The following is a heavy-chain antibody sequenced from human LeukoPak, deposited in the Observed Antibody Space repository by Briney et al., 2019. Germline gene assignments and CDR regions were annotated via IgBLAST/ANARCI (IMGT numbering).Heavy chain of an antibody. V-gene: IGHV3-23*01. CDR2: ISASGDNT. CDR1: GFTFSNYY. Sequence: AGGSLRLSCAASGFTFSNYYMSWVRQAPGKGLEWVSTISASGDNTYYADSVKGRFTISRDNSKNTLYLQMNSLRAEDTAVYYCAKRITIFGVTNWFDPWGQGSLVTVSS. J-gene: IGHJ5*02. CDR3: AKRITIFGVTNWFDP. D-gene: IGHD3-3*01.